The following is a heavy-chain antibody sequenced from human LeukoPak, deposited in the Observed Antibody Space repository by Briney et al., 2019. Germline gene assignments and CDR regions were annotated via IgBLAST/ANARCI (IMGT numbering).Heavy chain of an antibody. D-gene: IGHD3-3*01. CDR2: INTKSDRT. CDR1: GYSFTDYY. CDR3: ARADFIDAGPYLVGP. V-gene: IGHV1-2*02. J-gene: IGHJ5*02. Sequence: ASVKVSCKTSGYSFTDYYIHWVRQAPGQGLEWVGWINTKSDRTSSARKFQGRVTMTRDRSITTVYMDMAWLTSDDTAIYFCARADFIDAGPYLVGPWGQGTLVTVSS.